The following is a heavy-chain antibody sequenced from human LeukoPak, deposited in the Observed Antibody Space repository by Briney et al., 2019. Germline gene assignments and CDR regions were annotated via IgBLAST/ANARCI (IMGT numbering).Heavy chain of an antibody. V-gene: IGHV5-51*01. J-gene: IGHJ4*02. Sequence: GESLQISCKGSGSNFTSYWIGWGRQLPGKGVEWRGINYPGDSDTRYSPSFQGQVTISADKSISTAYLQWSSLKASDTAMYYCASGPGTYFDYWGQGTLVTVSS. D-gene: IGHD1-26*01. CDR3: ASGPGTYFDY. CDR2: NYPGDSDT. CDR1: GSNFTSYW.